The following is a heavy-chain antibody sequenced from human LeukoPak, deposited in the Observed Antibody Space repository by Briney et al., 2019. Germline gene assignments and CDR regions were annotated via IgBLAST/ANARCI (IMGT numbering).Heavy chain of an antibody. J-gene: IGHJ4*02. CDR2: IYADGNT. D-gene: IGHD4-17*01. V-gene: IGHV3-53*01. CDR1: GFIVNTNY. Sequence: SGGSLRLSCAASGFIVNTNYMTWVRQAPGRGLEWVSFIYADGNTYYADSVKCRFTISRDISKNAVYLQMNSLTAEDTAVYYCARDSYGDANFDSWGQGTLVTVSS. CDR3: ARDSYGDANFDS.